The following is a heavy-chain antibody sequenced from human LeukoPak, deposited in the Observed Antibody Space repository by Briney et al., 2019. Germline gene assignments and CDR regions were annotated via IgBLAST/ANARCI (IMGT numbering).Heavy chain of an antibody. CDR2: INHSGST. D-gene: IGHD4-17*01. Sequence: GSLRLSCAVSGFTFGDFGINWIRQPPGKGLEWIGEINHSGSTNYNPSLKSRVTISVDTSKNQFSLKLSSVTAADTAVYYCARGLDYGDYYFYYGMDVWGQGTTVTVSS. CDR1: GFTFGDFG. J-gene: IGHJ6*02. V-gene: IGHV4-34*01. CDR3: ARGLDYGDYYFYYGMDV.